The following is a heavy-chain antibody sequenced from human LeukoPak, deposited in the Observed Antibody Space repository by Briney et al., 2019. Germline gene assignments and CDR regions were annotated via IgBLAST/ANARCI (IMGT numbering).Heavy chain of an antibody. CDR1: GGXISSSSYY. CDR3: ARHREDIVVVPFDY. J-gene: IGHJ4*02. Sequence: SETLSLTCTVSGGXISSSSYYWGWIRQPPGKGLEWIGSIYYSGNTYYNPSLKSRVTISVDKSKNQFSLRLSSVTAADTAVYYCARHREDIVVVPFDYWGQGTLVTVPS. V-gene: IGHV4-39*01. D-gene: IGHD2-2*01. CDR2: IYYSGNT.